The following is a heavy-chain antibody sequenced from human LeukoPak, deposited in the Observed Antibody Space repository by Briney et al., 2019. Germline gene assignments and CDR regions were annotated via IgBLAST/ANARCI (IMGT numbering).Heavy chain of an antibody. J-gene: IGHJ5*02. CDR2: INHSGST. D-gene: IGHD2-15*01. CDR1: GGSFSGYY. CDR3: ARARRSNCSGGSCFRKLAGWFDP. V-gene: IGHV4-34*01. Sequence: SETLSLTCAVYGGSFSGYYWSWIRQPPGKGLEWIGEINHSGSTNYNPSLKGRVTISVDTSKNQFSLKLSSVTAADTAVYYCARARRSNCSGGSCFRKLAGWFDPWGQGTLVTVSS.